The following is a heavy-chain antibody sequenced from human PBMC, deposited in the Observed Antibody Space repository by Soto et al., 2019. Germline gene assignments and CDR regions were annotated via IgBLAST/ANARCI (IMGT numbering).Heavy chain of an antibody. CDR2: IIPIFGTA. D-gene: IGHD3-3*01. J-gene: IGHJ6*02. CDR3: ARAEREGFLEWFYYYGMDV. Sequence: ASVKVSCKASGGTFSSYAISWVRQAPGQGLEWMGGIIPIFGTANYAQKFQGRVTITADESTSTAYMELSSLRSEDTAVYYCARAEREGFLEWFYYYGMDVWGQGPTVTVSS. CDR1: GGTFSSYA. V-gene: IGHV1-69*13.